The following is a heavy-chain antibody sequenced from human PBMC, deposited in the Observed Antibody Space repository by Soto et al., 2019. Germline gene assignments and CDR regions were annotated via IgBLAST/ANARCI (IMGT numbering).Heavy chain of an antibody. CDR3: AREGDYPYY. CDR1: GGSISSGGYS. CDR2: IYHSGST. J-gene: IGHJ4*02. Sequence: SETLSLTCAVSGGSISSGGYSWSWIRQPPGKGLEWIGYIYHSGSTYYNPSLKSRVTISVDRSKNQFSLKLSSVTAADTAVYYCAREGDYPYYWGPGTLVTVSS. V-gene: IGHV4-30-2*01. D-gene: IGHD4-17*01.